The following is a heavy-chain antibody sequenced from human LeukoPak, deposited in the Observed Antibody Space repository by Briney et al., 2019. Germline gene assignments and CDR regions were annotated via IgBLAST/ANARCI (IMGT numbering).Heavy chain of an antibody. Sequence: ASVKVSCKASGYTFTGYYMHWVRHAPGQGLEWMGWINPDSGGTNYAQKFQGRVTITTDESTSTAYMELSSLRSEDTAVYYCASGPADILTGFDYWGQGTLVTVSS. CDR1: GYTFTGYY. CDR2: INPDSGGT. J-gene: IGHJ4*02. CDR3: ASGPADILTGFDY. V-gene: IGHV1-2*02. D-gene: IGHD3-9*01.